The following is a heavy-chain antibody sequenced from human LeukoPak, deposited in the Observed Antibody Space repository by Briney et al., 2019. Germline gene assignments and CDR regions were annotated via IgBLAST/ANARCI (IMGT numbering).Heavy chain of an antibody. J-gene: IGHJ4*02. CDR3: ARDDPRGCSDGSCYLDY. CDR2: ISSSGNTI. CDR1: GFTLSSYG. V-gene: IGHV3-48*03. D-gene: IGHD2-15*01. Sequence: GGSLRLSCAASGFTLSSYGMNWVSQAPGKRLEWVSYISSSGNTIYYADSVKGRFTISRDSAKNSLHLQMNSLRAEDTAVYYCARDDPRGCSDGSCYLDYWGQGTLVTVSS.